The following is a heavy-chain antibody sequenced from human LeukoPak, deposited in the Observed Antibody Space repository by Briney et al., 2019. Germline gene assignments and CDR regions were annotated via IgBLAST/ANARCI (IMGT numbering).Heavy chain of an antibody. CDR1: GYTFTAYS. D-gene: IGHD2-15*01. CDR2: INPNSAGT. J-gene: IGHJ5*02. Sequence: ASVKVSCKTSGYTFTAYSIHWVRQAPGQGLEWVGWINPNSAGTNYAQSFQGRVTMTRDTSISTGYMELSNLTSDDTAVYYCAIRIVSAAPGSWGQGTLVTVSS. V-gene: IGHV1-2*02. CDR3: AIRIVSAAPGS.